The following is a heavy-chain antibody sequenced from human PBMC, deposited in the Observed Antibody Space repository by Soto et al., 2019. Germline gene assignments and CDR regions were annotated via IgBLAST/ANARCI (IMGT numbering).Heavy chain of an antibody. Sequence: HVQLVQSGAEVKKPGSSVKVSCRASGGTFSSYAISWVRQAPGQGLEWMGGIIPIFGTANYAQKFQGRVTITADESTSTAYMELSSLRSEDTAVYYSARDFFDDSSGNYPPRGNIFDYWGQGTLVTVSS. CDR2: IIPIFGTA. D-gene: IGHD3-22*01. J-gene: IGHJ4*02. CDR1: GGTFSSYA. CDR3: ARDFFDDSSGNYPPRGNIFDY. V-gene: IGHV1-69*01.